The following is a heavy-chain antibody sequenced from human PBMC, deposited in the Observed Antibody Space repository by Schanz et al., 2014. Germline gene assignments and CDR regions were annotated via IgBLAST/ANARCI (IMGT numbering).Heavy chain of an antibody. D-gene: IGHD1-26*01. Sequence: QVHLVQSGAEVKKPGASVKVSCKASGGTFSSFDINWVRQAPGQGPEWIGWISGYTGDTKYAQKFQHRVNMTTDRTTSTVYMELRSLRFDDTAVYFCARDNGRIPAANSFDYWGQGTRVTVSS. J-gene: IGHJ4*02. V-gene: IGHV1-18*01. CDR2: ISGYTGDT. CDR3: ARDNGRIPAANSFDY. CDR1: GGTFSSFD.